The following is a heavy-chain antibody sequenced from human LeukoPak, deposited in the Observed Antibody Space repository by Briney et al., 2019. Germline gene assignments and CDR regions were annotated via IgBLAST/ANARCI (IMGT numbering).Heavy chain of an antibody. Sequence: ASVKVSCKASGYTFTGYYMHWVRQAPGQGLEWMGWINPNSGGTNYAQKLQGRVTMTTDTSTSTAYMELRSLRSDDTAVYYCARVPGIAVFGPALWGQGTLVTVSS. CDR1: GYTFTGYY. V-gene: IGHV1-2*02. CDR3: ARVPGIAVFGPAL. D-gene: IGHD6-19*01. CDR2: INPNSGGT. J-gene: IGHJ4*02.